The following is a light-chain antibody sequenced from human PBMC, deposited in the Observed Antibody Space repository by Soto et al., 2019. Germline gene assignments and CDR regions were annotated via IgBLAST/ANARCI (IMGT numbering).Light chain of an antibody. J-gene: IGLJ1*01. Sequence: QSALTQPPSASGSPGQSVTISCTGTSSDVGGYNYVSWYQQYPGKVPRLMIYEVNKRPSGVPDRFSGSKSGNTASLNVSGLHTEDEADYYCTSYAGGNNVFGTGTKLTVL. CDR3: TSYAGGNNV. CDR2: EVN. V-gene: IGLV2-8*01. CDR1: SSDVGGYNY.